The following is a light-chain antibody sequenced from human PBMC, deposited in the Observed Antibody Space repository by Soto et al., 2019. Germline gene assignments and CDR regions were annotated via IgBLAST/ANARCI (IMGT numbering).Light chain of an antibody. Sequence: EIVLTQSPGTLSLSPGERATLSCRASQSVSNNYLAWYQQKPGQAPRLLIYGASNRATGIPPRFSGSGSGTDFTLTISSLEPEDSAVYYCQQYGSSPLISFGQGTRLEI. V-gene: IGKV3-20*01. CDR1: QSVSNNY. CDR2: GAS. CDR3: QQYGSSPLIS. J-gene: IGKJ5*01.